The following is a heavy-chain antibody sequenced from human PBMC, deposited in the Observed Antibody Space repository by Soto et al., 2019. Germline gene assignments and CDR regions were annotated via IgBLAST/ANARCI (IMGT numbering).Heavy chain of an antibody. Sequence: GGSLRLSCAASGFTFSSYGMHWVRQAPGKGLEWVAVISYDGSNKYYADSVKGRFTISRDNSKNTLNLQMNSLRAEDTAVYYCAKEESPVGYCSGGSCYPPGGMDVWGQGTTVTVSS. CDR3: AKEESPVGYCSGGSCYPPGGMDV. CDR2: ISYDGSNK. CDR1: GFTFSSYG. D-gene: IGHD2-15*01. J-gene: IGHJ6*02. V-gene: IGHV3-30*18.